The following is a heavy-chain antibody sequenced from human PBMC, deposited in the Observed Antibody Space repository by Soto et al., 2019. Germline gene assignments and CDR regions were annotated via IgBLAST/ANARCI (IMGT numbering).Heavy chain of an antibody. J-gene: IGHJ6*02. Sequence: GGSLRLSCAASGFSFSNYDMHWVRQVSGKALEWVSAIGAARDPYYLGSVKGRFTVSRDNAKKSSYLQMNNLRAEDTAVYYCARAYTGQLPRRADYYYSLDVWGRGTPVTVSS. D-gene: IGHD2-2*01. CDR2: IGAARDP. CDR1: GFSFSNYD. CDR3: ARAYTGQLPRRADYYYSLDV. V-gene: IGHV3-13*05.